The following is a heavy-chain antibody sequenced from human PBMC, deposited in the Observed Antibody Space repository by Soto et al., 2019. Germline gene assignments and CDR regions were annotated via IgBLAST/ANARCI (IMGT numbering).Heavy chain of an antibody. CDR3: AAGSGVVTHPWDY. J-gene: IGHJ4*02. Sequence: SVKVSCKASGFTFTSSAVQWVQQARGQRLEWIGWIVVGSGNTNYAQKFQERVTITRDMSTSTAYMELSSLRSEDTAVYYCAAGSGVVTHPWDYWGQGTLVTVSS. V-gene: IGHV1-58*01. D-gene: IGHD2-21*02. CDR1: GFTFTSSA. CDR2: IVVGSGNT.